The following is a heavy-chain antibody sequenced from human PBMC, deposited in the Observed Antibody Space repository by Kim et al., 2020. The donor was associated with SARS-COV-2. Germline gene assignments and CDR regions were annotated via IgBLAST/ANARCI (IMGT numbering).Heavy chain of an antibody. CDR2: FYYSGSN. D-gene: IGHD2-8*02. CDR1: GGSISSNSYH. CDR3: IGGLSGTGWFDP. Sequence: SETLSLTCTVSGGSISSNSYHWGWIRQPPGKGLEWIGTFYYSGSNYYNPSLKSRVTRSVDTSRNQFSLKLSSVTASDTAIYYCIGGLSGTGWFDPWGQGTLVTVSS. J-gene: IGHJ5*02. V-gene: IGHV4-39*01.